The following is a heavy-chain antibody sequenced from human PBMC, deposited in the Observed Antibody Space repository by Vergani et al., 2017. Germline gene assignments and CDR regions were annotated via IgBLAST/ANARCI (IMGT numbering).Heavy chain of an antibody. CDR2: INPSGGST. Sequence: QVQLVQSGAEVKKPGASVKVSCKASGYTFTSYYMHWVRQAPGQGLEWMGIINPSGGSTSYAQKFQGRVTMTRDTSTSTVYMELSSLRSEDTAVYYCARGGVPAPMRSMTYYYGSGSYRGRAFDIWGQGTMVTVSS. J-gene: IGHJ3*02. V-gene: IGHV1-46*01. CDR1: GYTFTSYY. D-gene: IGHD3-10*01. CDR3: ARGGVPAPMRSMTYYYGSGSYRGRAFDI.